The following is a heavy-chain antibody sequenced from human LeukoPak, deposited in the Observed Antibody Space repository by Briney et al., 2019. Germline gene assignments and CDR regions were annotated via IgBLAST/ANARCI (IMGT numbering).Heavy chain of an antibody. J-gene: IGHJ4*02. CDR2: IYYSGST. D-gene: IGHD1-26*01. Sequence: SETLSLTCTVSGGSISSYYWSWIRQPPGKGLEWIGYIYYSGSTNYNPSLKSRVTISVDTSKNQFSLKLSSVTAADTAVYCCARHEWGPTYFDYWGQGTLVTVSS. CDR3: ARHEWGPTYFDY. V-gene: IGHV4-59*08. CDR1: GGSISSYY.